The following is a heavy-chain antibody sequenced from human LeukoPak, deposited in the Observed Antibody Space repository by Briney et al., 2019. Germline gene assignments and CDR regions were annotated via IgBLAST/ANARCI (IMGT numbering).Heavy chain of an antibody. D-gene: IGHD4-17*01. CDR1: GASISSYY. V-gene: IGHV4-59*01. Sequence: PSETLSLTCTVSGASISSYYWSWIRQPPGKGLQWIGYIHYSGSTNYNPSLKSRVTISVDTSKNQFSPKLSSVTAADTAVYYCARHDYGATRDYWGQGTLVTVSS. CDR3: ARHDYGATRDY. CDR2: IHYSGST. J-gene: IGHJ4*02.